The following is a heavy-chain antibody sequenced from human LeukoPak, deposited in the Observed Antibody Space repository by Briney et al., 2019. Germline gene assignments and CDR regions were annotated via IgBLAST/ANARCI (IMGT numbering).Heavy chain of an antibody. CDR1: GLTFSNSW. CDR2: IKQDGSEK. V-gene: IGHV3-7*01. CDR3: ARETESSSRYPYMDV. J-gene: IGHJ6*03. Sequence: GGSLRLSCAASGLTFSNSWMSWVRQTPVKGLEWVANIKQDGSEKYYVDSVKGRFTISRDNAKNSLYLQMNSLRAEDTAVYYCARETESSSRYPYMDVWGKGTTVTVSS. D-gene: IGHD6-6*01.